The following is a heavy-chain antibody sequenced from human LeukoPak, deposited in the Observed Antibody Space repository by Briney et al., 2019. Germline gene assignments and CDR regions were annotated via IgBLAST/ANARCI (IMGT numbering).Heavy chain of an antibody. Sequence: KPGGSLRLSCAASGFTFSNGWMSWARQAPGKGLEWVGRIKSKSERGTTDYAAPVKGRFTISRDGSTNTVYLHMNSLKTEDTAVYFCTSNLYCSTSSCYTLDNWGQGTLVAVSP. CDR3: TSNLYCSTSSCYTLDN. CDR1: GFTFSNGW. CDR2: IKSKSERGTT. D-gene: IGHD2-2*02. J-gene: IGHJ4*02. V-gene: IGHV3-15*01.